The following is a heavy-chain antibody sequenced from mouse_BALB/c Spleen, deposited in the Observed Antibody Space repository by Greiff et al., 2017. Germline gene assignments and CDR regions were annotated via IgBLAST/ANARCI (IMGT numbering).Heavy chain of an antibody. Sequence: EVQRVESGGGLVKPGGSLKLSCAASGFTFSSYAMSWVRQTPEKRLEWVASINSGGSTYYPDSVKGRFTISRDNARNILYLQMSSLRSEDTAMYYCARGRGYGNSLDYWGQGTTLTVSS. V-gene: IGHV5-6-5*01. CDR1: GFTFSSYA. CDR2: INSGGST. D-gene: IGHD2-1*01. CDR3: ARGRGYGNSLDY. J-gene: IGHJ2*01.